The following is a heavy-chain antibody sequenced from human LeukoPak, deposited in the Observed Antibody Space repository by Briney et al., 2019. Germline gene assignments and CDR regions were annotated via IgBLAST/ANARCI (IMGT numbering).Heavy chain of an antibody. Sequence: ASVKVSCKASGYNFTSYGISWVRQAPGQGLEWMGWISAYNGHTKYAQNVQGRVTMTTETSTSTAYMELRSLTSADTAVYYCARDQGRFGAAAAGRDNDYWGQGTLVTVSS. V-gene: IGHV1-18*01. D-gene: IGHD6-13*01. CDR1: GYNFTSYG. CDR2: ISAYNGHT. J-gene: IGHJ4*02. CDR3: ARDQGRFGAAAAGRDNDY.